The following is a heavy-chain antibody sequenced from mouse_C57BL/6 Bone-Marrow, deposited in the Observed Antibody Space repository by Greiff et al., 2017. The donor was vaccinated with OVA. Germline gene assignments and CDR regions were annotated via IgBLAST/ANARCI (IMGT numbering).Heavy chain of an antibody. CDR1: GFTFSDYG. CDR3: ASWYFDV. J-gene: IGHJ1*03. V-gene: IGHV5-17*01. CDR2: ISSGSSTI. Sequence: EVKLQESGGGLVKPGGSLKLSCAASGFTFSDYGMHWVRQAPEKGLEWVAYISSGSSTIYYADTVKGRLTISSDNAKNTLFLQMTSLRSEDTAMNYCASWYFDVWGTGTTVTVSS.